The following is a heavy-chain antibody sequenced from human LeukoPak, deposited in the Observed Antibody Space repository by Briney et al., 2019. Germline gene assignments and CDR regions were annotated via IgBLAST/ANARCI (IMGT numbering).Heavy chain of an antibody. CDR1: GLIVSNNY. Sequence: GGSLRLSCAASGLIVSNNYMNWVRQAPGKGLEWVSVHYSGGSTKYAESVKGRFTISRDNSENTVYLQMNSLRVEDTAMYFCARDPPRGFGNAFDIWGQGTMVTVSP. D-gene: IGHD2-15*01. J-gene: IGHJ3*02. V-gene: IGHV3-53*01. CDR3: ARDPPRGFGNAFDI. CDR2: HYSGGST.